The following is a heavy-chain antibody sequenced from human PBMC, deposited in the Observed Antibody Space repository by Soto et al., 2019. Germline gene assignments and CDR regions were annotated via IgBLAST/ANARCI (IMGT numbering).Heavy chain of an antibody. CDR3: VRESTTSGPNWFDT. Sequence: SETLSLTCSVSGGSINSGRSSWNWIRQSPGKGLEWIAYIYHGGSTYYNPSLKSRVTISVDRSENQFSLKLTSVTAADTAVYYCVRESTTSGPNWFDTWGPGILVTVSS. CDR2: IYHGGST. D-gene: IGHD1-1*01. CDR1: GGSINSGRSS. V-gene: IGHV4-30-2*06. J-gene: IGHJ5*02.